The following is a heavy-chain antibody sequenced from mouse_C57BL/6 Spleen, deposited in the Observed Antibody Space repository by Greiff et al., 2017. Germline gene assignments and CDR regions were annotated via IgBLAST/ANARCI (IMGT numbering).Heavy chain of an antibody. CDR1: GYAFSSSW. V-gene: IGHV1-82*01. J-gene: IGHJ4*01. D-gene: IGHD2-1*01. Sequence: VQLQQSGPELVKPGASVKISCKASGYAFSSSWMNWVKQRPGKGLEWIGRIYPGDGDTNYNGKFKGKATLTADKSSSTAYMQLSSLTSEDSAVYFCANGKGYAMDYGGQGTSVTVSS. CDR3: ANGKGYAMDY. CDR2: IYPGDGDT.